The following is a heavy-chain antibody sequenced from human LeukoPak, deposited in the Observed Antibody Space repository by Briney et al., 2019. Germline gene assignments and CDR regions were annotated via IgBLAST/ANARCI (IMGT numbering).Heavy chain of an antibody. Sequence: PGGSLRLSCAVSGITLSNYGMSWVRQAPGRGVEGVAGISDSGGSTKYADSAKGRFTISRDNPKNTLSLQMNSLRAEDTAEYFCAKRGVVIRVILVGFHKEAYYFDSWGQGALVTVSS. CDR2: ISDSGGST. J-gene: IGHJ4*02. CDR1: GITLSNYG. V-gene: IGHV3-23*01. D-gene: IGHD3-22*01. CDR3: AKRGVVIRVILVGFHKEAYYFDS.